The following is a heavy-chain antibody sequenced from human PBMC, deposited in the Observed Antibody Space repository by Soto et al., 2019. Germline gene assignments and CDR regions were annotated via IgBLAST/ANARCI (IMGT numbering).Heavy chain of an antibody. CDR1: GFTFSSYE. D-gene: IGHD5-18*01. J-gene: IGHJ4*02. CDR2: ISSSGSTI. CDR3: EGEDTAMAQGSDY. Sequence: EVQLVESGGGLVQPGGSLRLSCAASGFTFSSYEMNWVRQAPGKGLEWVSYISSSGSTIYYADSVKGRFTISRDNAKNSLYLQMNSLRAEDTAVYYCEGEDTAMAQGSDYWGQGTLVTVSS. V-gene: IGHV3-48*03.